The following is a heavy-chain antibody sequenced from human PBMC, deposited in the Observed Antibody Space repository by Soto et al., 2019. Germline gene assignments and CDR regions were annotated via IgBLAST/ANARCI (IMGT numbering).Heavy chain of an antibody. CDR2: ISSRSYTI. J-gene: IGHJ4*02. CDR3: AREMSLSGGAYFDY. CDR1: GFTFNTYN. Sequence: EVQLVESGGGLVQPGGSLRLSCTASGFTFNTYNMNWVRQAPGKGLEWVSYISSRSYTISYADSIKGRFTISRDNAKKSLYLQMTSLRDEATAGYYCAREMSLSGGAYFDYWGQGTLISVSS. D-gene: IGHD3-16*01. V-gene: IGHV3-48*02.